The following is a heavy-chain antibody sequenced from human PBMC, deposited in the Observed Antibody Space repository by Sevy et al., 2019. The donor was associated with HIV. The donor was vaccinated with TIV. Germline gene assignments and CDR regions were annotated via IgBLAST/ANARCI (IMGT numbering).Heavy chain of an antibody. V-gene: IGHV3-23*01. CDR1: GFTFSSYA. CDR3: AKYAHYYGSGSYSPTYYFDY. Sequence: GGSLRLSCAASGFTFSSYAMSWVRQAPGKGLEWVSAISGSGGSTYYADSVKGRFTISRDNSKNRLYLQMNSLRAEDTALYYCAKYAHYYGSGSYSPTYYFDYWGQGTLVTVSS. CDR2: ISGSGGST. D-gene: IGHD3-10*01. J-gene: IGHJ4*02.